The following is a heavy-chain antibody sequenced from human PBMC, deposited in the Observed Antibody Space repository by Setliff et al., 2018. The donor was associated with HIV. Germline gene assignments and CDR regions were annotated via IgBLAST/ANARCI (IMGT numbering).Heavy chain of an antibody. D-gene: IGHD3-10*01. V-gene: IGHV3-30-3*01. J-gene: IGHJ6*02. CDR3: AKDWKVWFGELSQDYYYGMDV. Sequence: GGSLRLSCTVSGFTFSTYAMHWVRQAPGKGLEWVSVISYDGNNKYYADSVKGRFTISRDNSKNTLYLQMNSLRAEDTAVYYCAKDWKVWFGELSQDYYYGMDVWGQGTTVTVSS. CDR2: ISYDGNNK. CDR1: GFTFSTYA.